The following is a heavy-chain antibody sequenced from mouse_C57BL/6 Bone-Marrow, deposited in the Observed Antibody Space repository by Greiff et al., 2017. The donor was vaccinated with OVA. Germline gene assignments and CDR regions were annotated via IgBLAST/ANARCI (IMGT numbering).Heavy chain of an antibody. V-gene: IGHV5-4*01. CDR2: ISDGGSYT. Sequence: DVHLVESGGGLVKPGGSLKLSCAASGFTFSSYAMSWVRQTPEKRLEWVATISDGGSYTYYPDNVKGRFTISRDNAKNNLYLQMSHLKSEDTAMYYCARDLLYDYDGVPFAYWGQGTLVTVSA. J-gene: IGHJ3*01. D-gene: IGHD2-4*01. CDR1: GFTFSSYA. CDR3: ARDLLYDYDGVPFAY.